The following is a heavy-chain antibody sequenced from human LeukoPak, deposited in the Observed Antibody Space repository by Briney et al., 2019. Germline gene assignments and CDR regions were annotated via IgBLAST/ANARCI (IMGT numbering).Heavy chain of an antibody. V-gene: IGHV3-48*02. CDR3: ARAPVGLKADAFDV. CDR1: GFTFSSHD. J-gene: IGHJ3*01. Sequence: GGSLRLSCAASGFTFSSHDMNWVRQAPGKGLEWVSHISSSSGTIYYVDSVKGRFTISSDNAKNSLFLQMNSLRDEDTAVYYCARAPVGLKADAFDVWGQGTMVTVSS. CDR2: ISSSSGTI. D-gene: IGHD1-26*01.